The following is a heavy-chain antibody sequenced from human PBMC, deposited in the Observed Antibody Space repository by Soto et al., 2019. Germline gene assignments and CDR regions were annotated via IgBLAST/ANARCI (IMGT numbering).Heavy chain of an antibody. D-gene: IGHD3-3*01. V-gene: IGHV4-61*01. CDR3: ASAGNYDFWSGYYGVRGYYYYGMDV. J-gene: IGHJ6*02. Sequence: SETLSLTCTVSGGSVSSGSYYWSWIRQPPGKGLEWIGYIYYSGSTNYNPSLKSRVTISVDTSKNQFSLKLSSVTAADTAVYYCASAGNYDFWSGYYGVRGYYYYGMDVWGQGTTVTVSS. CDR2: IYYSGST. CDR1: GGSVSSGSYY.